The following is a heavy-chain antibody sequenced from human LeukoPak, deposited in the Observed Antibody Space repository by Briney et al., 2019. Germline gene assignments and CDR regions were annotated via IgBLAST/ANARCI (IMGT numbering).Heavy chain of an antibody. Sequence: RASETLSLTCAVYGGSFSGYYWSWIRQPPGKGLEWIGEINHSGSTNYNPSLKSRVTISVDTSKNQFSLKLSSVTAADTAVYYCARHRGTGGRVQPHDYWGQGTLVTVSS. D-gene: IGHD1-14*01. CDR2: INHSGST. CDR1: GGSFSGYY. V-gene: IGHV4-34*01. CDR3: ARHRGTGGRVQPHDY. J-gene: IGHJ4*02.